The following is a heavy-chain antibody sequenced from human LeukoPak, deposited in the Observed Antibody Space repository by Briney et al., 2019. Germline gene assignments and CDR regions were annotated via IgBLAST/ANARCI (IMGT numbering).Heavy chain of an antibody. Sequence: SETLSLTCAVYGGSFSGYYWSWIRQPPGKGLEWIGEINHSGSTNYNPSLKSRVTISVDTSKNQFSLKLSSVTAADTAVFYCARVRGAAYDYWGRGTLVTVSS. D-gene: IGHD3-10*01. J-gene: IGHJ4*02. CDR3: ARVRGAAYDY. CDR1: GGSFSGYY. CDR2: INHSGST. V-gene: IGHV4-34*01.